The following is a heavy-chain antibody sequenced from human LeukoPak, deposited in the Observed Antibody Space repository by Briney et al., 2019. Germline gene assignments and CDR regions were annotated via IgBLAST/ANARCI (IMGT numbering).Heavy chain of an antibody. Sequence: TGGSLRLSCAASGFTFSSYAMSWVRQAPEKGLEWVSAITGSGGGTYYADSVKGWFTISRDNSKNTLYLQMNSLRAEDTAVYYCAARGSVYDYYWGQGTLVTVSS. V-gene: IGHV3-23*01. CDR3: AARGSVYDYY. CDR1: GFTFSSYA. D-gene: IGHD5/OR15-5a*01. J-gene: IGHJ4*02. CDR2: ITGSGGGT.